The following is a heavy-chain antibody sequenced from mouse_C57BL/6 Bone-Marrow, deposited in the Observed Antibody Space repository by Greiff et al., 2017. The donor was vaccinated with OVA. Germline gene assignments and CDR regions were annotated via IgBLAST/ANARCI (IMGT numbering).Heavy chain of an antibody. J-gene: IGHJ4*01. CDR2: INPYNGGT. D-gene: IGHD2-5*01. V-gene: IGHV1-18*01. CDR3: AREISNGDMDY. CDR1: GYTFTDYN. Sequence: VQLQQSGPELVKPGASVKIPCKASGYTFTDYNMDWVKQSPGKSLEWIGAINPYNGGTIYNQKFKGKATLTVDKSSSTAYMELRSLTSEDTAVYYCAREISNGDMDYWGQGTSVTVSS.